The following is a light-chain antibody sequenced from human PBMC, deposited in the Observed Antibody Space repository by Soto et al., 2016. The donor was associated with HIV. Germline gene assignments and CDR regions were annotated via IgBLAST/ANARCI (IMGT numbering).Light chain of an antibody. CDR1: SLRQYY. CDR2: AKN. Sequence: SSELTQDPAVSVALGQTVRIRCQGDSLRQYYATWYQQKSGQGPVLVIFAKNKRPSGIPDRFSGSRSGNTASLTISGAQAEDEADYYXHSRDSSGNYYVFGTGTKVTVL. CDR3: HSRDSSGNYYV. J-gene: IGLJ1*01. V-gene: IGLV3-19*01.